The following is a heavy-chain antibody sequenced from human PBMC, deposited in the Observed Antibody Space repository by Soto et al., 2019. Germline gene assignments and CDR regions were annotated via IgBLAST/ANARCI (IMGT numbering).Heavy chain of an antibody. CDR1: DGSFSGYY. J-gene: IGHJ4*02. V-gene: IGHV4-34*01. D-gene: IGHD4-17*01. CDR3: ARDSGYGDPFDY. CDR2: INHSGNT. Sequence: PSETLSLTCAVYDGSFSGYYSSQYRQPPGKGLEWIGEINHSGNTNYNPSLRSRVTISVDTSKNQFSLKLISATAADTAFYYCARDSGYGDPFDYWGQGTLVTVSS.